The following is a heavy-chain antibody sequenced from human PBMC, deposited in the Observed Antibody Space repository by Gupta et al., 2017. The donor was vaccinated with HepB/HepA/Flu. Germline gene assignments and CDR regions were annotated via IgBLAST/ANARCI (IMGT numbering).Heavy chain of an antibody. CDR2: TYYRSKWYN. V-gene: IGHV6-1*01. Sequence: QVHPQPAATGLVKPTQTLSLNCTISGDSVSSNSAAWNWIRQSPSRGLEWLGRTYYRSKWYNDYAVSVKSRITINPDTSKNQFSLQLNSVTPEDTAVYYCAREVQRIGLKGGWFDPWGQGTLVTVSS. D-gene: IGHD6-25*01. J-gene: IGHJ5*02. CDR1: GDSVSSNSAA. CDR3: AREVQRIGLKGGWFDP.